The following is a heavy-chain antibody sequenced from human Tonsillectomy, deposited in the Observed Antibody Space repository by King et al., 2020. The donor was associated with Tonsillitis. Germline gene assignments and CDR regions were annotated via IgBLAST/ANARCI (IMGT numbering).Heavy chain of an antibody. CDR3: ARMDTAMAYFDY. D-gene: IGHD5-18*01. CDR1: GFSLSTSGMC. J-gene: IGHJ4*02. V-gene: IGHV2-70*11. CDR2: IDWDDDK. Sequence: VTLKESGPALVKPTQTLTLTCTFSGFSLSTSGMCVSWIRQPPGKALEWLARIDWDDDKYYSTSLKTRLTISKDTPKNQVVLTMTNMDPVDTATYYCARMDTAMAYFDYWGQGTLVTVSS.